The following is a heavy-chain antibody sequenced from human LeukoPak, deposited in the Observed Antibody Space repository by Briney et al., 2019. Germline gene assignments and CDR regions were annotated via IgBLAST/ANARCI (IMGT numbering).Heavy chain of an antibody. D-gene: IGHD6-13*01. V-gene: IGHV3-21*01. CDR2: INSGSTNP. CDR1: GFIFSSYT. J-gene: IGHJ4*02. CDR3: ARDFLAAGDY. Sequence: GGSLRLSCEASGFIFSSYTMNWIRQAPGKGLEWVASINSGSTNPYYADSVKGRFTISRDDAKKSLYLQMTSLRVEDTSVYYCARDFLAAGDYWGQGTLVTVPS.